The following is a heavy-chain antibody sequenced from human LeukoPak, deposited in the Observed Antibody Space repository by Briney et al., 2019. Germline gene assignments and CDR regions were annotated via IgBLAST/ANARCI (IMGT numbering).Heavy chain of an antibody. Sequence: SETLSLSCTVSGGSISSYYWSWIRQPPGKGLEWIGYIYYSGSTNYNPSLKSRVTISVDTSKNQFSLKLSSVTAADTAVYYCARNRDGYNSFDYWGQGTLVTVSS. V-gene: IGHV4-59*12. D-gene: IGHD5-24*01. CDR3: ARNRDGYNSFDY. J-gene: IGHJ4*02. CDR1: GGSISSYY. CDR2: IYYSGST.